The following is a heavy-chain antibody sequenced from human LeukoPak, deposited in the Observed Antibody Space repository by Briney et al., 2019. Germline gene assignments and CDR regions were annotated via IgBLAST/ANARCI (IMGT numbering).Heavy chain of an antibody. CDR3: AREEARDGSTGYYFDY. Sequence: ASVKVSCKASGYTFSNYHIHWVRQATGQGIEWMGIINPRYGSATYAQKFQGRVTMTRDMSTSTVHMELSSLRSDDTAVYYCAREEARDGSTGYYFDYWGQGTLLTVSS. CDR1: GYTFSNYH. V-gene: IGHV1-46*01. J-gene: IGHJ4*02. D-gene: IGHD5-24*01. CDR2: INPRYGSA.